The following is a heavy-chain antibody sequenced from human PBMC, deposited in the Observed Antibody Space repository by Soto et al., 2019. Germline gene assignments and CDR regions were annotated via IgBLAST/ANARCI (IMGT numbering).Heavy chain of an antibody. V-gene: IGHV1-18*01. Sequence: ASVKVSCKASGYTFTSYGIRWVRQAPGQGLEWMGWISAYNGNTNYAQKLQGRVTMSTDTSTSTAYLELRSLRSDDTAVYYCARWGTGLSSIDPWGQGTLVTVSS. D-gene: IGHD3-10*01. J-gene: IGHJ5*02. CDR1: GYTFTSYG. CDR2: ISAYNGNT. CDR3: ARWGTGLSSIDP.